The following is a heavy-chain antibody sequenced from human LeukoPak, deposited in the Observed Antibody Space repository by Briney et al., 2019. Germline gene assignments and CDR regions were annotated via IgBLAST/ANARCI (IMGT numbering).Heavy chain of an antibody. J-gene: IGHJ6*02. Sequence: SETLSLTCAVYGGSFSGYYWSWIRQPPGKGLEWIGEINHSGSTNYNPSLKSRVTISVDTSKNQFSLKLSSVTAADTAVYYCASAFSSGWQKYYYGMDVWGQGTTVTVSS. CDR3: ASAFSSGWQKYYYGMDV. CDR2: INHSGST. CDR1: GGSFSGYY. D-gene: IGHD6-19*01. V-gene: IGHV4-34*01.